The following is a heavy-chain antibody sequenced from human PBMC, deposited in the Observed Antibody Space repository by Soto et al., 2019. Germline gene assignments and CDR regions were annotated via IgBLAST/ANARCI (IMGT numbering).Heavy chain of an antibody. D-gene: IGHD4-17*01. Sequence: QVQLQESGPGLVKPSETLSLTCTVSGGSVSGGIYYWSWVRQSPGKGLEWIGCIFYSGSNFYNPSLGRRATISVDTSKNQFSLRLSSVTAADTAVYYCAREIIPLTTDWYFDLWGRGTLVTVSS. V-gene: IGHV4-30-4*01. CDR1: GGSVSGGIYY. CDR2: IFYSGSN. J-gene: IGHJ2*01. CDR3: AREIIPLTTDWYFDL.